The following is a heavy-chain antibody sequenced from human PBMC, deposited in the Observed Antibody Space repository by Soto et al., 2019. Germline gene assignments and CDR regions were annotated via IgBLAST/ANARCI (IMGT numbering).Heavy chain of an antibody. CDR2: IYATGTT. D-gene: IGHD1-1*01. Sequence: SENLSLTCTVSGASISGFYWSWIRKSAGKGLEWIGRIYATGTTDYNPSLKSRVMMSVDTSKKQFSLKLRSVTAADTAVYYCVRDGTKTLRDWVDPWGQG. J-gene: IGHJ5*02. V-gene: IGHV4-4*07. CDR1: GASISGFY. CDR3: VRDGTKTLRDWVDP.